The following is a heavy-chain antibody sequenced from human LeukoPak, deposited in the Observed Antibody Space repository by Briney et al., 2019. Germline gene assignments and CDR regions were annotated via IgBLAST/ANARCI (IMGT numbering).Heavy chain of an antibody. D-gene: IGHD6-13*01. CDR2: IYYSGST. Sequence: SETLSLTCAAYDGSFRGYYWSWIRQPPGKGLEWIGYIYYSGSTNYNPSLKSRVTISVDTSKNQFSLKLSSVTAADTAVYYCARWQQPPYYFDYWGQGTLVTVSS. CDR3: ARWQQPPYYFDY. CDR1: DGSFRGYY. J-gene: IGHJ4*02. V-gene: IGHV4-59*01.